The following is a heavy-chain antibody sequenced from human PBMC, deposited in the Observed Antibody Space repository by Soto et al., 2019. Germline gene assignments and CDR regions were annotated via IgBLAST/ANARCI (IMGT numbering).Heavy chain of an antibody. CDR1: GGTFSSYA. V-gene: IGHV1-69*06. CDR3: ARATLEYSSSAEYYYYYGMDV. Sequence: QVQLVQSGAEVKKPGSSVKVSCKASGGTFSSYAISWVRQAPGQGLEWMGGIIPIFGTANYAQKFQGRVTITAEKSTSTAYMELSSLRSEDTAVYYCARATLEYSSSAEYYYYYGMDVWGQGTTVTVSS. J-gene: IGHJ6*02. D-gene: IGHD6-6*01. CDR2: IIPIFGTA.